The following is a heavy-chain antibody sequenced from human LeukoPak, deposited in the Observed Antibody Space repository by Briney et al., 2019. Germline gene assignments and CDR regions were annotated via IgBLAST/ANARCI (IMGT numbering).Heavy chain of an antibody. CDR2: INWNGGST. Sequence: GGSLRLSCAASGFTFDDYGMSWVRQAPGKGLEWVSGINWNGGSTGYADSVKGRFTISRDNAKNSLYLQMNSLRAEDTAVYYCARSFDGSGSYFSYYYMDVWGKGTTVTVSS. CDR3: ARSFDGSGSYFSYYYMDV. V-gene: IGHV3-20*04. D-gene: IGHD3-10*01. CDR1: GFTFDDYG. J-gene: IGHJ6*03.